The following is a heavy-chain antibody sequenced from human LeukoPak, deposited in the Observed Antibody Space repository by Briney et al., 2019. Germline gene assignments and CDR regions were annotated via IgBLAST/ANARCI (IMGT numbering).Heavy chain of an antibody. CDR3: AKEPGSYRRYFDY. CDR2: ISGSGGST. D-gene: IGHD4-11*01. V-gene: IGHV3-23*01. J-gene: IGHJ4*02. Sequence: PGGSLRLSCAASGFTFSSSAMSWVRQAPGKGLEWVSSISGSGGSTYYADSVKGRFTISRDNSKNTLYLQMNSLRAEDTAVYYCAKEPGSYRRYFDYWGQGTLVTVSS. CDR1: GFTFSSSA.